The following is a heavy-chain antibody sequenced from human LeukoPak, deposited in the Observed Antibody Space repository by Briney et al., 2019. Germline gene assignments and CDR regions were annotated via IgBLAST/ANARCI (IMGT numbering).Heavy chain of an antibody. J-gene: IGHJ3*02. CDR3: ARQGSSDAFDI. D-gene: IGHD6-6*01. CDR1: GFTFSSYS. V-gene: IGHV3-21*01. CDR2: ISSSSSYI. Sequence: GGSLRLSCAASGFTFSSYSMNWVRQAPGKGLEWVSYISSSSSYIYYADSVKGRFTISRDNAKISLYLQMNSLRAEDTAVYYCARQGSSDAFDIWGQGTMVTVSS.